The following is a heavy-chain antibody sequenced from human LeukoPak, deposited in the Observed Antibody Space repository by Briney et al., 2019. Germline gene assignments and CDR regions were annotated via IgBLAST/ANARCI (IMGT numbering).Heavy chain of an antibody. V-gene: IGHV1-2*02. CDR2: INPNSGGT. CDR3: AREYYDFWSGYYAYFDY. J-gene: IGHJ4*02. CDR1: GYTFTGYY. Sequence: ASVKVSCKASGYTFTGYYMHWVRQAPGQGLEWMGWINPNSGGTNYAQKFQGRVTKTRDTSISTAYMELSRLRSDDTAVYYCAREYYDFWSGYYAYFDYWGQGTLVTVSS. D-gene: IGHD3-3*01.